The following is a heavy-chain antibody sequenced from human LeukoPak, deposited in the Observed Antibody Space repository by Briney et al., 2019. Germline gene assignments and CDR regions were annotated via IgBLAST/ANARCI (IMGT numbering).Heavy chain of an antibody. CDR2: ISSSSSTI. D-gene: IGHD3-22*01. Sequence: PGGSLRLSCAASGFTFSSYSMNWVRQAPGKGLEWVSYISSSSSTIYYADSVKGRFTISRDNAKNSLYLQMNSLRAEDTAVYYCAADYDSSGYYGITYAFDIWGQGTMVTVSS. J-gene: IGHJ3*02. CDR3: AADYDSSGYYGITYAFDI. V-gene: IGHV3-48*04. CDR1: GFTFSSYS.